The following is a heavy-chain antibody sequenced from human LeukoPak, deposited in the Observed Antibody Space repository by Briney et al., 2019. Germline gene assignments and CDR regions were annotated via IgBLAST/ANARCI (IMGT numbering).Heavy chain of an antibody. V-gene: IGHV3-11*04. CDR2: ISSSGSTI. J-gene: IGHJ5*02. CDR1: GFTFSDYY. CDR3: ARDSSGWYHWFDP. D-gene: IGHD6-19*01. Sequence: GGSLRLSCAASGFTFSDYYMNWIRQAPGKGLEWISYISSSGSTIYYADSVKGRFTISRDNAKNSLYLQMNSLRAEDTAVYYCARDSSGWYHWFDPWGQGTLVTVSS.